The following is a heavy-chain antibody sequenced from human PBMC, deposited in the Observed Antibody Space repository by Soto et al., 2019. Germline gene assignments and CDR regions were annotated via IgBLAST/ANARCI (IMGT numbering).Heavy chain of an antibody. CDR1: GGSSSGYY. D-gene: IGHD1-26*01. Sequence: QVQLQQWGAGLLKPSETLSLTCAVYGGSSSGYYWSWIRQPPGKGLEWIGEINHSGSTNYNPSLKSRVTISVDTSKNQFSLKLSSVTAADTAVYYCARGPIVGARGGFGFDSWGQGTLVTVSS. CDR2: INHSGST. CDR3: ARGPIVGARGGFGFDS. J-gene: IGHJ5*01. V-gene: IGHV4-34*01.